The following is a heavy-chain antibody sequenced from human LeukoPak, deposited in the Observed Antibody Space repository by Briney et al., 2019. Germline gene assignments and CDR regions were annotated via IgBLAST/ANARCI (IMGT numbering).Heavy chain of an antibody. CDR2: INPSGGST. CDR3: ARDQKSATMVRGVIKN. V-gene: IGHV1-46*01. Sequence: ASVKVSCKASGYTFTSYYMHWVRQAPGQGLEWMGIINPSGGSTSYAQKFQGRATMTRDTSTSTVYMELSSLRSEDTAVYYCARDQKSATMVRGVIKNWGQGTLVTVSS. CDR1: GYTFTSYY. J-gene: IGHJ4*02. D-gene: IGHD3-10*01.